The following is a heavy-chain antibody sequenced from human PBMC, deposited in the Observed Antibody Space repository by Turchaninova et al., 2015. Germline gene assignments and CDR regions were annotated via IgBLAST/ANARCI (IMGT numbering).Heavy chain of an antibody. CDR1: GFTFSNAW. V-gene: IGHV3-15*01. CDR3: TSGPSXGAIXX. Sequence: EVQLVESGGGLVKPGESLRLSCAASGFTFSNAWMSWVRQAPGKGLEWVGRIKKKRECWQTXXVAXXXGRXXISRXYSQSXXYLXXXSLKTDDXXXYYCTSGPSXGAIXXWGQGALVTXSS. J-gene: IGHJ4*02. CDR2: IKKKRECWQT. D-gene: IGHD1-26*01.